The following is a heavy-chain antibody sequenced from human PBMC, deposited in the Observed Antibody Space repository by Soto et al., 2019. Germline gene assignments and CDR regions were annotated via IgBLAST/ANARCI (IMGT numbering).Heavy chain of an antibody. Sequence: SETLSLTCTVSGGSISRYYWSWIRQPPGKGLEWIGYIYYSGSTNYNPSLKSRVTISVDTSKNQFSLKLSSVTAADTAVYYCARVTIFGRYYYYGMDVWGQGTTVTVSS. J-gene: IGHJ6*02. CDR3: ARVTIFGRYYYYGMDV. V-gene: IGHV4-59*01. CDR1: GGSISRYY. D-gene: IGHD3-3*01. CDR2: IYYSGST.